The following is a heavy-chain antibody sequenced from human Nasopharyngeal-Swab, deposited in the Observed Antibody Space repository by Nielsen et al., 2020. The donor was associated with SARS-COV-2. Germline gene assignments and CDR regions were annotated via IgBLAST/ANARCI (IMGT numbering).Heavy chain of an antibody. CDR2: ISAYNGNT. V-gene: IGHV1-18*01. Sequence: ASVKVSCKASGYTFTSYGISWVRQAPGQGLEWMGWISAYNGNTNYAQKLQGRVTMNTDTSTSTAYMELRSLRSDDTAVYYCAREKEYSSGWYEQLAGNYYYYMDVWGKGTTVTVSS. J-gene: IGHJ6*03. D-gene: IGHD6-19*01. CDR1: GYTFTSYG. CDR3: AREKEYSSGWYEQLAGNYYYYMDV.